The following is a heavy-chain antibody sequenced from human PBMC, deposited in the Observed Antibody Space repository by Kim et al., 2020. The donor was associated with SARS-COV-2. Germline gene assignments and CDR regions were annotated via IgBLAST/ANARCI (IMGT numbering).Heavy chain of an antibody. V-gene: IGHV4-39*01. Sequence: SETLSLTCTVSGGSISSSSYYWGWIRQPPGKGLEWIGSIYYSGSTYYNPSLKSRVTISVDTSKNQFSLKLSSVTAADTAVYYCARLIVGLNDFWSGFSGSNQDAFDIWGQGTMVTVSS. CDR3: ARLIVGLNDFWSGFSGSNQDAFDI. J-gene: IGHJ3*02. CDR1: GGSISSSSYY. CDR2: IYYSGST. D-gene: IGHD3-3*01.